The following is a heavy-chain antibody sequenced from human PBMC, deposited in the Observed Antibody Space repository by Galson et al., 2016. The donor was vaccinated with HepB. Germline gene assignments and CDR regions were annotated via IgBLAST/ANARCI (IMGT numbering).Heavy chain of an antibody. CDR2: INPNSGGT. CDR1: GYTFTGYY. J-gene: IGHJ6*02. V-gene: IGHV1-2*04. CDR3: ARDYYFGMDF. Sequence: SCKASGYTFTGYYIHWVRQAPGQGLEWMGWINPNSGGTKYAQKFQGWVTMTRDTSISTAYMELSRLRSDDTAVYYCARDYYFGMDFWGQGTTVPVSS.